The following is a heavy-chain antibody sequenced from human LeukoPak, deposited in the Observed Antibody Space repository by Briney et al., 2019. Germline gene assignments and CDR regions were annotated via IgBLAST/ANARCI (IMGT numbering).Heavy chain of an antibody. J-gene: IGHJ4*02. D-gene: IGHD3-3*01. Sequence: PGGSLRLSCAASGVTFSSYWMSWVRQAPGKGLEWVANIKQDGSEKYYVDSVKGRFTISRDNAKNSLYLQMNSLRAEDTAVYYCARDRGLGYYDFWSGYRPFDYWGQGTLVTVSS. CDR3: ARDRGLGYYDFWSGYRPFDY. CDR2: IKQDGSEK. CDR1: GVTFSSYW. V-gene: IGHV3-7*01.